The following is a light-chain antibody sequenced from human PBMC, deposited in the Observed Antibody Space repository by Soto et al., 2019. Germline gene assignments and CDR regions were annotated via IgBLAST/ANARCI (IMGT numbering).Light chain of an antibody. J-gene: IGKJ3*01. CDR1: QGSSSA. Sequence: AIQLTQSPSSLSASVGDRVTITCRASQGSSSALAWYQQKPGKAPKLLIYDASSLESGVPSRFSGSGSGTDFTLTISSLQPEDFATYYCQQLRGVTFGPGTKVDIK. V-gene: IGKV1-13*02. CDR2: DAS. CDR3: QQLRGVT.